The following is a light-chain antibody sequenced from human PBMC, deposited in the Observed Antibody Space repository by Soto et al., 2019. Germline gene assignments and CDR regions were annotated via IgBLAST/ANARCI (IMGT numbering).Light chain of an antibody. CDR1: QSVSNNY. J-gene: IGKJ5*01. CDR3: QQYGISPIT. V-gene: IGKV3-20*01. CDR2: GAS. Sequence: EIVLTQSPGTLSLSPGEGATLSCRASQSVSNNYLAWYQQKPGQAPRLLICGASSRATGIPDRFSGSGSGTDFTLTISRLEPEDFAVYYCQQYGISPITFGQGTRLEIK.